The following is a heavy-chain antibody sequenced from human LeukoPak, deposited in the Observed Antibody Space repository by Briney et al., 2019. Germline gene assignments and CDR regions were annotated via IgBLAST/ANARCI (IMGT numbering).Heavy chain of an antibody. CDR3: AREILRFDI. Sequence: ASVKVSCNASGYSFNSQGMNWVRQAPGQGLEWMGWINTDSGNPTYAQGFTGRFVFSLDSSVSTAYLQISNQMPEDTAKYYCAREILRFDIWGQGTMVTVSS. V-gene: IGHV7-4-1*02. J-gene: IGHJ3*02. CDR1: GYSFNSQG. CDR2: INTDSGNP.